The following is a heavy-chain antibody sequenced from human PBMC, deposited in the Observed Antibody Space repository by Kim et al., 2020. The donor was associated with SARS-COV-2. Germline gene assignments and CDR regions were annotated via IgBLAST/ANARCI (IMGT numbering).Heavy chain of an antibody. V-gene: IGHV3-53*01. Sequence: VQGRFTISRDYYQNALSLQMNSLRAEDTAIYYCAREPVADGYSFFDYWGQGTLVTVSS. J-gene: IGHJ4*02. D-gene: IGHD5-18*01. CDR3: AREPVADGYSFFDY.